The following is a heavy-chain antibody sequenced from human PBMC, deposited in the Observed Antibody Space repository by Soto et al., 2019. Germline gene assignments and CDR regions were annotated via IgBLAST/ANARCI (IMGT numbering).Heavy chain of an antibody. CDR1: GGSISSYY. J-gene: IGHJ4*02. Sequence: PSETLSLTCTVSGGSISSYYWSWIRQPPGKGLEWIGYIYYSGSTNYNPSLKSRVTISVDTSKNQFSLRLKSVTAADTAVYYCATETGSGPAGYWGRGTLVTVSS. CDR3: ATETGSGPAGY. V-gene: IGHV4-59*01. D-gene: IGHD6-25*01. CDR2: IYYSGST.